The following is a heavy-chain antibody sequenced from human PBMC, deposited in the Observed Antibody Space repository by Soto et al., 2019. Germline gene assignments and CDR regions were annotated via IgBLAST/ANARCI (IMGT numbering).Heavy chain of an antibody. D-gene: IGHD3-9*01. Sequence: QVQLVESGGGLVKPGGSLRLSCAASGFTFSDYYMNWIRQAPGKGLEWVSYISSSSTYTNYAYSVKGRFTISRDNAKNSLYLQMNSLRAEDTAVYYCARDTYDIFTGENDSFYIWGQGTMVTVSS. CDR2: ISSSSTYT. V-gene: IGHV3-11*05. CDR1: GFTFSDYY. J-gene: IGHJ3*02. CDR3: ARDTYDIFTGENDSFYI.